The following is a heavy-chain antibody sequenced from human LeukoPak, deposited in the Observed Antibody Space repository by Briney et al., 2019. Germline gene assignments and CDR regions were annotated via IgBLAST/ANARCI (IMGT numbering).Heavy chain of an antibody. CDR3: ARKGLGDY. CDR1: GFTFSSYW. J-gene: IGHJ4*02. V-gene: IGHV3-7*03. CDR2: INQDGSVK. Sequence: GGSLRPSCAASGFTFSSYWMSWVRQAPGKGLEWVANINQDGSVKYYVDSVRGRFTISRDNAKNSLYLQMNSLRAEDTAVYYCARKGLGDYWGQGTLVTVSS. D-gene: IGHD3/OR15-3a*01.